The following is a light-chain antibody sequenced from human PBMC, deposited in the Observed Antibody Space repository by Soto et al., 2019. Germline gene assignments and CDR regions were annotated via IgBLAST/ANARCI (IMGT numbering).Light chain of an antibody. J-gene: IGLJ2*01. CDR1: ATYD. CDR3: QSYDSSLNGVI. V-gene: IGLV1-40*01. CDR2: GNN. Sequence: QAVVTQPPSVSGAPGQRVTISCTGATYDAHWYQQLPGTAPKLLVFGNNNRPSGVPDRFSGSKSGTSASLAITGLQAEDEADYFCQSYDSSLNGVIFGGGTKLTVL.